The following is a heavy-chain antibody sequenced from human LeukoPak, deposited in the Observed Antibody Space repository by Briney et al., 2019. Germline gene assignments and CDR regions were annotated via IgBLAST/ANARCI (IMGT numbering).Heavy chain of an antibody. D-gene: IGHD5-24*01. CDR1: GYTFTSYY. J-gene: IGHJ4*02. CDR2: INPSGGST. Sequence: ASVKVSCKTSGYTFTSYYIHWVRQAPGQGLEWMGVINPSGGSTNYAPKFQGRVTVTRDTSTSTVYMELSSPRSEDTAVYYCASFDGNNYLLDYWGQGTLVAVSS. CDR3: ASFDGNNYLLDY. V-gene: IGHV1-46*01.